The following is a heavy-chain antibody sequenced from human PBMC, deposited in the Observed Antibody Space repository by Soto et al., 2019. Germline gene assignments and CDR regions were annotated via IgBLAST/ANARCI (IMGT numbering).Heavy chain of an antibody. CDR2: ISSSSSYI. CDR1: GFTFSSYS. V-gene: IGHV3-21*01. J-gene: IGHJ6*02. D-gene: IGHD2-21*02. Sequence: EVQLVESGGGLVKPGGSLRLSCAASGFTFSSYSMNWVRQAPGKGLEWVSSISSSSSYIYYADSVKGRFTISRDNAKNSLYLQMNSLRAEDTAVYYCARAPWGGDSYGMDVWGRGTTVTVSS. CDR3: ARAPWGGDSYGMDV.